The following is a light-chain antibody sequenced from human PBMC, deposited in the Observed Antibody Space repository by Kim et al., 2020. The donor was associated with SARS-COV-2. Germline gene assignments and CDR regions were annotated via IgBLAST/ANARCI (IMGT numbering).Light chain of an antibody. V-gene: IGLV2-14*03. J-gene: IGLJ2*01. CDR1: SSDVGGYNY. Sequence: QSALTQPASVSGSPGQSITISCTGTSSDVGGYNYVSWYQQHPGKAPKLMIYDVSNRPSGVSNRFSGSKSGNTASLTISGLQAEDEADYYCSSYTSSFNVVFGGGTQLTVL. CDR2: DVS. CDR3: SSYTSSFNVV.